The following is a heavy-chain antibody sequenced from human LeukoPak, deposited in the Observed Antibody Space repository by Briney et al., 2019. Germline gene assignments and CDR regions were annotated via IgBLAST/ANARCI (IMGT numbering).Heavy chain of an antibody. J-gene: IGHJ4*02. Sequence: PSQTLSLTCNVSGVSVSDGRYYWTWIRQHPGKGLEWIGYKYYSGSAKYNPSLKSRLTISIDTSKNQFSLQLSSVTAADTATYYCARQLGYSYGNDYWGQGTLVTVSS. V-gene: IGHV4-31*03. CDR1: GVSVSDGRYY. CDR2: KYYSGSA. CDR3: ARQLGYSYGNDY. D-gene: IGHD5-18*01.